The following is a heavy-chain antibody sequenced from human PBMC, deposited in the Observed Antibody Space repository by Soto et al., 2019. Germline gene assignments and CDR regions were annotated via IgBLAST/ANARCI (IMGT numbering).Heavy chain of an antibody. CDR2: IYYSGST. Sequence: SETLSLTCTVSGGSISSSSYYWGWIRQPPGKGLEWIGSIYYSGSTYYNPSLKSRVTISVDTSKNQFSLKLSSVTAADTAVYYCATHPKQELLWFGEFSFIDYWGQGTLVTVSS. J-gene: IGHJ4*02. D-gene: IGHD3-10*01. CDR1: GGSISSSSYY. V-gene: IGHV4-39*01. CDR3: ATHPKQELLWFGEFSFIDY.